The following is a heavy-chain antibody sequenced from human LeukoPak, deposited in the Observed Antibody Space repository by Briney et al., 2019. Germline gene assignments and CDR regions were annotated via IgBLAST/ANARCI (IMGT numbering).Heavy chain of an antibody. Sequence: GGSLRLSCAASGFTFSSYGMHWVRQAPGKGLEWVAFIRYDGSNKYYADSVKGRFTISRDNAKNSLYLQMNSLRAEDTAVYYCAREIVVVPAALDYWGQGTLVTVSS. CDR1: GFTFSSYG. CDR3: AREIVVVPAALDY. V-gene: IGHV3-30*02. J-gene: IGHJ4*02. CDR2: IRYDGSNK. D-gene: IGHD2-2*01.